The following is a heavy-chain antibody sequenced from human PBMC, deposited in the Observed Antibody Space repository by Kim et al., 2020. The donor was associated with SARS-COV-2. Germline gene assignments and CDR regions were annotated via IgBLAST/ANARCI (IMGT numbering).Heavy chain of an antibody. J-gene: IGHJ4*02. Sequence: GGSLRLSCAASGFTFSSYSMNWVRQAPGKGLEWVSSISSSSSYIYYADSVKGRFTISRDNAKNSLYLQMNSLRAEDTAVYYCARASEVYRVGAFHFGYWGQGTLVTVSS. CDR1: GFTFSSYS. V-gene: IGHV3-21*01. D-gene: IGHD1-26*01. CDR2: ISSSSSYI. CDR3: ARASEVYRVGAFHFGY.